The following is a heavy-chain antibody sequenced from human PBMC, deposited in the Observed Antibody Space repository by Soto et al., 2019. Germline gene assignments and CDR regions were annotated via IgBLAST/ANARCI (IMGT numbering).Heavy chain of an antibody. J-gene: IGHJ4*02. V-gene: IGHV3-30*18. D-gene: IGHD3-16*01. Sequence: QVQLVESGGGVVQPGRSLRLSCAASGFTFSSYGMHWVRQAPGKGLEWVAVISYDGSNKYYADSVKGRFTISRDNSKNTLYLQMNSLRAEDTAVHYCAKARGFDYWGQGTLVTVSS. CDR2: ISYDGSNK. CDR1: GFTFSSYG. CDR3: AKARGFDY.